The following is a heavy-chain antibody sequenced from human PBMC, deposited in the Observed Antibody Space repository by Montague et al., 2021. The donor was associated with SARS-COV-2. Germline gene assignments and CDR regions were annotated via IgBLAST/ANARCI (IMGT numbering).Heavy chain of an antibody. V-gene: IGHV4-59*01. D-gene: IGHD4-23*01. CDR2: IYDCGAV. J-gene: IGHJ3*02. CDR1: GGSITGYY. Sequence: SETLSLTCTVSGGSITGYYWSWLRRSAGEGLEWIAYIYDCGAVNXNPSRGSRVTISTDTSKNQLSLKVNSVTAADTAVYYCVRDHPYGGPRGAYDIWGQGTVVTVSS. CDR3: VRDHPYGGPRGAYDI.